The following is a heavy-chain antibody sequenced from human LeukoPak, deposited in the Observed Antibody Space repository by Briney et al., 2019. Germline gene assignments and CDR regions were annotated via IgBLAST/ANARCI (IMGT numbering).Heavy chain of an antibody. CDR3: AREYYDSIWELDYFDY. CDR2: ISSSGSTI. CDR1: GFTFSAYY. J-gene: IGHJ4*02. V-gene: IGHV3-11*04. Sequence: PGGSLRLSCAASGFTFSAYYTRWIPPAPGKGLEWVSYISSSGSTIYYADSVKGRFTISRDNAKNSLYLQMNSLRAEDTAVYYCAREYYDSIWELDYFDYWGQGTLVTVSS. D-gene: IGHD3-22*01.